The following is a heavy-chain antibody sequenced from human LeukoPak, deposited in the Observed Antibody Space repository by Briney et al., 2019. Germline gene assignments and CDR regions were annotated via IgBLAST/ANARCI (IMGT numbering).Heavy chain of an antibody. CDR3: AKQEGYGGDDYGMDV. J-gene: IGHJ6*02. Sequence: PGGSLRLSCAASGFAFSSYGMHWVRQAPGKGLEWVAVIWYDGSNKYYGDSVKGRFTISSDNSRNTLYLQMTSLRAEDTAVYYCAKQEGYGGDDYGMDVWGQGTTVTVSS. CDR1: GFAFSSYG. V-gene: IGHV3-30*02. D-gene: IGHD4-23*01. CDR2: IWYDGSNK.